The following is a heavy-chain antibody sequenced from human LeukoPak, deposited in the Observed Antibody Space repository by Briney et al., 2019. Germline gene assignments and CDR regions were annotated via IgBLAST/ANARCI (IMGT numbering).Heavy chain of an antibody. J-gene: IGHJ3*02. V-gene: IGHV3-74*01. D-gene: IGHD3-16*01. CDR1: GFTFSNAW. Sequence: QAGGSLRLSCAASGFTFSNAWMSWVRQAPGKGLVWVSRINSDGSSTSYADSVRGRFTISRDNAKNTLYLQMNSLRAEDTAVYYCASPWGRRANDAFDIWGQGTMVTVSS. CDR3: ASPWGRRANDAFDI. CDR2: INSDGSST.